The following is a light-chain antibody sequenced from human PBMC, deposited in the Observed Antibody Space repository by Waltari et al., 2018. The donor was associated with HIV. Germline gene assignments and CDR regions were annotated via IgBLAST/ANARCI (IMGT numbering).Light chain of an antibody. CDR1: QSVSST. Sequence: ERVMTQSPATLSVSPGERATLSCRASQSVSSTLAWYQQRPGQAPRLLIYGASTRATGVPARFRGSGSGTEFTLTISSLQSEDRAVYYWQQYNNSPGTFGQGTKVEIK. CDR3: QQYNNSPGT. CDR2: GAS. V-gene: IGKV3-15*01. J-gene: IGKJ1*01.